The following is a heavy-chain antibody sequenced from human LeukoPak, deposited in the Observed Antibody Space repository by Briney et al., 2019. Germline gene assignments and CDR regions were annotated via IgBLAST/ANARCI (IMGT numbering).Heavy chain of an antibody. J-gene: IGHJ6*03. CDR1: EFTFSSYA. D-gene: IGHD3-3*01. Sequence: PGGSLRLSCAASEFTFSSYAMSWVRQAPGKGLESVSAISGGGGSTYYADSVKGRFTISRDNSKNTLYLKMNSLRAEDTAVYYCAKDAPGTIFGVVPSVMDVWGKGITVTVSS. V-gene: IGHV3-23*01. CDR3: AKDAPGTIFGVVPSVMDV. CDR2: ISGGGGST.